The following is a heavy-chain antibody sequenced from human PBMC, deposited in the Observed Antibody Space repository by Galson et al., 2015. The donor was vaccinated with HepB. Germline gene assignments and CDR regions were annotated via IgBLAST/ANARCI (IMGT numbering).Heavy chain of an antibody. D-gene: IGHD3-3*01. J-gene: IGHJ6*03. CDR3: ARERYYDFWSGLYYYYYYMDV. CDR2: ISAYNGNT. V-gene: IGHV1-18*01. Sequence: SVKVSCKASGYTFTSYGISWVRQAPGQGLEWMGWISAYNGNTNYAQKLQGRVTMTTDTSTSTAYMELRSLRSDDTAVYYCARERYYDFWSGLYYYYYYMDVWGKGTTVTVSS. CDR1: GYTFTSYG.